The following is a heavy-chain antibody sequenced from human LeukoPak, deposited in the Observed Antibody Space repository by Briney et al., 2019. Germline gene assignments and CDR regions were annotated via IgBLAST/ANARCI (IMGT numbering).Heavy chain of an antibody. D-gene: IGHD4-4*01. J-gene: IGHJ4*02. CDR3: ARGSQSLDY. Sequence: SETLSLTCTVSRGSMSGFYWSWIRQPAGRGLEWIGRIFPSGISDFNPSLQSRVTMSIDTSKNQFSLRLSSVSAADTAIYYCARGSQSLDYWGQGTLVIASS. CDR1: RGSMSGFY. V-gene: IGHV4-4*07. CDR2: IFPSGIS.